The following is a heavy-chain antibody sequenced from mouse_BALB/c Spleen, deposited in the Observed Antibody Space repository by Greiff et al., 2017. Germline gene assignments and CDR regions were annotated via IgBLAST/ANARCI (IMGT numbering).Heavy chain of an antibody. CDR3: ARRGGINYAMDY. CDR2: IWSGGST. V-gene: IGHV2-2*02. CDR1: GFSLTSYG. D-gene: IGHD2-4*01. J-gene: IGHJ4*01. Sequence: VKVVESGPGLVQPSQSLSITCTVSGFSLTSYGVHWVRQSPGKGLEWLGVIWSGGSTDYNAAFISRLSISKDNSKSQVFFKMNSLQANDTAIYYCARRGGINYAMDYWGQGTSVTVSS.